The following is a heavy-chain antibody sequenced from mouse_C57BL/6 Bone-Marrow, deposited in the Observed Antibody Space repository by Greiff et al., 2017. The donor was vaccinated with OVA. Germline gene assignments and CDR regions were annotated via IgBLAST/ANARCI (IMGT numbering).Heavy chain of an antibody. CDR1: GFTFSSYA. Sequence: EVKLMESGGGLVKPGGSLKLSCAASGFTFSSYAMSWVRQTPGKRLEWVATISDGGSYTYYPDNVKGRFTISRDNAKNNLYLQMSHLKSEDTAMYYCARERILFDYWGQGTTLTVSS. V-gene: IGHV5-4*01. J-gene: IGHJ2*01. CDR3: ARERILFDY. CDR2: ISDGGSYT.